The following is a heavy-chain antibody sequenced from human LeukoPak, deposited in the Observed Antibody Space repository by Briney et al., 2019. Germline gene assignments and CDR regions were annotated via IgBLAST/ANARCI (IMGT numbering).Heavy chain of an antibody. CDR3: ATDLIAAAGPGY. CDR2: INPNSGGT. D-gene: IGHD6-13*01. CDR1: GYTFTGYY. J-gene: IGHJ4*02. Sequence: ASVKVSCKASGYTFTGYYMHWVRQAPGQGLEWMGWINPNSGGTNYAQKFQGWVTMTRDTSISTAYMELSRLRSDDTAVYYCATDLIAAAGPGYWGQGTLVTVSS. V-gene: IGHV1-2*04.